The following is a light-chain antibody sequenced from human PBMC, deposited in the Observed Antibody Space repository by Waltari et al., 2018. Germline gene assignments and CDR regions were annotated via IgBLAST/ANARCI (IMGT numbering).Light chain of an antibody. CDR3: SSYTSDTTLI. V-gene: IGLV2-14*01. CDR2: DVT. Sequence: QSALTQPASVSESPGQSITITCTGTSGDVGRYNYVSWFQQHPGKAPKLMIYDVTKRPSVISDRFSGSKSGNTASLTISGLQADDEADYYCSSYTSDTTLIFGGGTELTVL. CDR1: SGDVGRYNY. J-gene: IGLJ2*01.